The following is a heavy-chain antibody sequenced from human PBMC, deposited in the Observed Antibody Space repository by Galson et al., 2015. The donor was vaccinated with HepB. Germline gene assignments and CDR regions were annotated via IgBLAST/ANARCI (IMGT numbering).Heavy chain of an antibody. Sequence: SLRLSCAASGFTFSSYGMHWVRQAPGKGLEWVAVIWYDGSNKYYADSVKGRFTISRDNSKNTLYLQMNSLRAEDTAVYYCATRDESGDGFDYWGQGTLVTVSS. CDR2: IWYDGSNK. D-gene: IGHD5-24*01. CDR3: ATRDESGDGFDY. V-gene: IGHV3-33*01. J-gene: IGHJ4*02. CDR1: GFTFSSYG.